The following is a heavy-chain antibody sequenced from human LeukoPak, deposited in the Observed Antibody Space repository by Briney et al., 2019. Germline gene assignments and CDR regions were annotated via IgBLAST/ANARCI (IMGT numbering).Heavy chain of an antibody. D-gene: IGHD4-17*01. V-gene: IGHV3-21*01. CDR3: ARDYYGDYNFDY. Sequence: GGSLRLSCAASGFTFTSYSMNWVRQAPGKGPEWVSSISSSSSYVYYADSVKGRFTISRDNAKNSLYLQMNSLRAEDTAVYYCARDYYGDYNFDYWGQGTLVTVSS. CDR2: ISSSSSYV. CDR1: GFTFTSYS. J-gene: IGHJ4*02.